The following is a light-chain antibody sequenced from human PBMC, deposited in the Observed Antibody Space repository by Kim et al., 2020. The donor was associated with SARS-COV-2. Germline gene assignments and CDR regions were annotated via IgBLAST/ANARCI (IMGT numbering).Light chain of an antibody. CDR3: QHYIRFPYT. V-gene: IGKV1-5*01. CDR1: QIIETY. Sequence: ASFGDRVSITCRASQIIETYLAWYQQKPGKAPALLIYQASSLHIGVPSRFSGSGSGTEFTLTINSLQPDDFATYYCQHYIRFPYTFGQGTKVDIK. J-gene: IGKJ2*01. CDR2: QAS.